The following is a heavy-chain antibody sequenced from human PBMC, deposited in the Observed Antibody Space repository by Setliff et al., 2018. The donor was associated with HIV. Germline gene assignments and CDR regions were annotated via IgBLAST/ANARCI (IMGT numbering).Heavy chain of an antibody. Sequence: SETLSLTCTVSGDSISIYYWSWIRQPPGKGLEWIGYIYYTGITTYNPSLKSRVTISVDTSKNQFSLKLSSVTAADTAVYYCAADSSGYTFDHWGQGTLVTVSS. CDR2: IYYTGIT. CDR1: GDSISIYY. V-gene: IGHV4-59*01. CDR3: AADSSGYTFDH. D-gene: IGHD3-22*01. J-gene: IGHJ4*02.